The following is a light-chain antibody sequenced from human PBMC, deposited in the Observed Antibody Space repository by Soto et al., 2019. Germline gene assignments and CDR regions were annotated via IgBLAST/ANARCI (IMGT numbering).Light chain of an antibody. CDR3: QQYGSSPWT. CDR2: GAS. Sequence: EVVLTQSPGTLSFSPGERATLSCRASQSVSSSYVAWYQQKRGQAPRLLMYGASSRATGIPDRFSGSGSGTDFTLTISRLEPEDFAVYYCQQYGSSPWTFGQGTKVDIK. J-gene: IGKJ1*01. CDR1: QSVSSSY. V-gene: IGKV3-20*01.